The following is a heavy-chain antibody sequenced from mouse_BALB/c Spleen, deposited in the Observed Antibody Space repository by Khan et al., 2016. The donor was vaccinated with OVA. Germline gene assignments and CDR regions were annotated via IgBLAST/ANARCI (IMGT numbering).Heavy chain of an antibody. D-gene: IGHD3-3*01. J-gene: IGHJ2*01. CDR3: AGVYGGDIDY. V-gene: IGHV3-2*02. CDR2: ISYSGNT. CDR1: GYSITSDYA. Sequence: VQLKQSGPGLVKPSQSLSLTCTATGYSITSDYAWNWIRQFPGNKLEWMGFISYSGNTNYNPSLKSRISITRDTSKNQFFLQLNSVTTEDTATYYCAGVYGGDIDYWGQGTTLTVSS.